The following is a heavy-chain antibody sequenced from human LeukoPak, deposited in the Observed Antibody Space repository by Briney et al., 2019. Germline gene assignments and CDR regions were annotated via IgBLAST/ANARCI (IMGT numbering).Heavy chain of an antibody. V-gene: IGHV3-48*03. D-gene: IGHD1-14*01. CDR2: IGNTGRTI. J-gene: IGHJ4*02. CDR1: GFRFSNYE. CDR3: VRGDRYFFDY. Sequence: GGSLRLSCAASGFRFSNYEMNWVRQAPGRGLEWVSYIGNTGRTIYYVDSVKGRFTVSRDNAKNSLYLQMNSLRAEDTAVYYCVRGDRYFFDYWGQGTLVTVSS.